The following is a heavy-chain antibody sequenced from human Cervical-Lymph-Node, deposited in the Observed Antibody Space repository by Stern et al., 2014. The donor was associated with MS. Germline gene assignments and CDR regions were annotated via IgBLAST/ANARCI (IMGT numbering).Heavy chain of an antibody. CDR2: IIPIFGTT. CDR1: GGTFNTNV. J-gene: IGHJ4*02. V-gene: IGHV1-69*01. D-gene: IGHD6-6*01. Sequence: DQLVESGAEVKKPGSSVKVSCKASGGTFNTNVISWVRQAPGQGLEWMGGIIPIFGTTLYAQKFQGRVTLTANESTRAFYMELSSLRSEDTAVYYCARAAYSTSSYNYWGQGTLVIVSS. CDR3: ARAAYSTSSYNY.